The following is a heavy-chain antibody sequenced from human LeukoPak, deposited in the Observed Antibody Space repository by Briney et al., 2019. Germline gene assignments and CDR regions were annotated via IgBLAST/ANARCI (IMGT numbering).Heavy chain of an antibody. D-gene: IGHD3-10*01. J-gene: IGHJ6*02. CDR3: TRARDTLVRGVIYYSAMDV. CDR2: IRSKTYGGTT. V-gene: IGHV3-49*03. CDR1: GFTFGDYA. Sequence: GSLRLSCTASGFTFGDYAMTWFGQAPGKGLEWVGFIRSKTYGGTTEYAASVKGRFTISRDDSKTIAYLQMNSLKTEDTAVYYCTRARDTLVRGVIYYSAMDVWGQGITVTVSS.